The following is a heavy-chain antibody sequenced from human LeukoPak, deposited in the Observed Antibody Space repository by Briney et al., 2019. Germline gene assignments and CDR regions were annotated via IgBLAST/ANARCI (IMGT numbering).Heavy chain of an antibody. Sequence: GGSLRLSCAASGFTFDDHAMHWVRQAPGKGLEWVSGISWNSGSIGYADSVKGRFTISRDNAKNSLYLQMNSLRAEDTALYYCAKSPYHSMDYYFDYWGQGTLVTVSS. CDR3: AKSPYHSMDYYFDY. D-gene: IGHD2-15*01. J-gene: IGHJ4*02. V-gene: IGHV3-9*01. CDR2: ISWNSGSI. CDR1: GFTFDDHA.